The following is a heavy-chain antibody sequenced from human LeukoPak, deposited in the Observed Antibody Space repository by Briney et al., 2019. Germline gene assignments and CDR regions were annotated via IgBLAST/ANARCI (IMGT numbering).Heavy chain of an antibody. CDR3: ASGGNPRYY. J-gene: IGHJ4*02. D-gene: IGHD4-23*01. Sequence: GGSLRLSCAASGFTFSSYAMHWVRQAPGKGLEWVAVISYDGSNKYYAGSVKGRFTISRDNSKNTLYLQMNSLRAEDTAVYYCASGGNPRYYWGQGTLVTVSS. V-gene: IGHV3-30*01. CDR1: GFTFSSYA. CDR2: ISYDGSNK.